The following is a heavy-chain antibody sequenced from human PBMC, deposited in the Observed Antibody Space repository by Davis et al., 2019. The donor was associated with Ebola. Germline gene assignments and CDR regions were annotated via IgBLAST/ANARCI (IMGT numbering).Heavy chain of an antibody. CDR3: AGGKDSSGWYGDDAFDF. CDR2: ITWDGNST. D-gene: IGHD6-19*01. V-gene: IGHV3-43D*04. CDR1: GFTFSVSA. J-gene: IGHJ3*01. Sequence: PGGSLRLSCAASGFTFSVSAVHWVRQAPAKGLEWVCLITWDGNSTYCVDSVKGRFTISRDNSKNSLYLQLNSLRAEDTAIYYCAGGKDSSGWYGDDAFDFWGQGTMVTVSS.